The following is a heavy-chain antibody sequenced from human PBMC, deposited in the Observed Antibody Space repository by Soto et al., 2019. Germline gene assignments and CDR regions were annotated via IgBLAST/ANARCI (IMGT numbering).Heavy chain of an antibody. V-gene: IGHV4-31*03. D-gene: IGHD2-21*02. CDR1: GGSISSGGYY. CDR3: ARALTEGWFPAIARTMDV. J-gene: IGHJ6*02. Sequence: SETLSLTCTVSGGSISSGGYYWSWIRQHPGKGLEWIGYIYYSGSTYYNPSLKSRVTISVDTSKNQFSLKLSSVTAADTAVYYCARALTEGWFPAIARTMDVWGQGTTVTVSS. CDR2: IYYSGST.